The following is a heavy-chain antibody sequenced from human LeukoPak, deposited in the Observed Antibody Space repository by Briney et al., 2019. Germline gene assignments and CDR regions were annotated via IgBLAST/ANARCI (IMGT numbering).Heavy chain of an antibody. Sequence: GGSLRLSCAAYGFTFSNHGMDWVRQAPGKGLEWASGISPSGDITYYADSVKGQFTISRDNSKNTLYLEVIRLTPEDSAVYYCAKDDAWLRFGEWSQGTLVTVSS. J-gene: IGHJ4*02. CDR3: AKDDAWLRFGE. CDR1: GFTFSNHG. CDR2: ISPSGDIT. V-gene: IGHV3-23*01. D-gene: IGHD5-12*01.